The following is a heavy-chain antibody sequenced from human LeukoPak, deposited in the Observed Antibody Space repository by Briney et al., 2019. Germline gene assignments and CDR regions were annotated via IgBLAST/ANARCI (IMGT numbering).Heavy chain of an antibody. J-gene: IGHJ4*02. V-gene: IGHV1-18*01. D-gene: IGHD3-9*01. CDR2: ISAYNGNT. CDR3: ARVVLRYFDWFTVFDY. CDR1: GYTFTSYG. Sequence: ASVKVSCKASGYTFTSYGISWVRQAPGQGLEWMGWISAYNGNTNYAQKLQGRVTMTTDTSTSTAYMELRSLRSDDTAVYYCARVVLRYFDWFTVFDYWGQGTLVTVSS.